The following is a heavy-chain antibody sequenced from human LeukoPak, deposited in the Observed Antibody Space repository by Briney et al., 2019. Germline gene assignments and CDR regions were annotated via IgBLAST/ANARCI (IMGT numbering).Heavy chain of an antibody. J-gene: IGHJ4*02. Sequence: ASVKVSCKASGFTFTDYFIHWVRQAPGQGPEWMGWINPNGRATNYAQKFQGRLTMTRDTSINTAYMELTSLTSDDTAVYYCGRGGTWGDYCLAYWGQGTLVTASS. D-gene: IGHD4-17*01. CDR2: INPNGRAT. CDR1: GFTFTDYF. CDR3: GRGGTWGDYCLAY. V-gene: IGHV1-2*02.